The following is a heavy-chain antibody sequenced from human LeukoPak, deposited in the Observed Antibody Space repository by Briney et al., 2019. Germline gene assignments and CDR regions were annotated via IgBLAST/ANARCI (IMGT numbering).Heavy chain of an antibody. D-gene: IGHD5-12*01. V-gene: IGHV1-8*01. Sequence: ASVKVSCKASGYTFTSYDINWVRQATGQGLEWMGWMNPNSGNTGYAQKFQGRVTMTRNTSISTAYMELSSLRPEDTAVYYCVLIVATTRYYYYMDVWGKGTTVTVSS. CDR1: GYTFTSYD. CDR2: MNPNSGNT. J-gene: IGHJ6*03. CDR3: VLIVATTRYYYYMDV.